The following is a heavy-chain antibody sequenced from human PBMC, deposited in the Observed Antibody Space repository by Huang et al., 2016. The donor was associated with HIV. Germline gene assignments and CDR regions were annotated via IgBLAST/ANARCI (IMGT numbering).Heavy chain of an antibody. D-gene: IGHD6-25*01. Sequence: EVQLVESGGGLVKPGGSLRLSCASPGFTFKDAWMSWVRPDPGKGLEWVGLIKTKDDGGTTEYAAPVKGRFSMSRDDSKNTFYLQMNRLKSEDTAVYYCTTWARTSAGGNWGQGTLVSVSS. CDR1: GFTFKDAW. CDR2: IKTKDDGGTT. CDR3: TTWARTSAGGN. V-gene: IGHV3-15*01. J-gene: IGHJ4*02.